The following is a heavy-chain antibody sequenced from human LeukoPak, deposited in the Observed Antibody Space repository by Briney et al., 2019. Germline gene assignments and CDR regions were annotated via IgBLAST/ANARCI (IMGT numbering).Heavy chain of an antibody. CDR2: IYHSGST. V-gene: IGHV4-38-2*01. Sequence: SETLSLTCAVSGYSISRGYYWGWIRQPPGKGLEWIGSIYHSGSTYYNPSLKSRVTISVDTSKNQFSLKLSSVTAADTAVYYCARQDDSSGYSYWGQGTLVTVSS. J-gene: IGHJ4*02. CDR3: ARQDDSSGYSY. CDR1: GYSISRGYY. D-gene: IGHD3-22*01.